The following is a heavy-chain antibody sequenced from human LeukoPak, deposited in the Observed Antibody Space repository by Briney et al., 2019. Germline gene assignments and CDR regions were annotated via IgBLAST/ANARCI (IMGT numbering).Heavy chain of an antibody. D-gene: IGHD3-22*01. V-gene: IGHV4-59*01. CDR2: MYYSGST. CDR1: GGSISSYY. Sequence: SGTLSLTCTVSGGSISSYYWSWIRQPPGKGLEWIGYMYYSGSTNYNPSLKSRVTISVDTSKNQFSLKLSSVTAADTAVYYCARDSSISHSSGYYYDYFDYWGQGTLVTASS. CDR3: ARDSSISHSSGYYYDYFDY. J-gene: IGHJ4*02.